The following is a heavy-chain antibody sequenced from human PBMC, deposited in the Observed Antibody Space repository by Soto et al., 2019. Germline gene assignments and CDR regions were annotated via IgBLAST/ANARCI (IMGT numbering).Heavy chain of an antibody. Sequence: GGSLRLSCAACGFTFSSYGMHWVRQAPGKXLEWVAVISYDGSNKYYADSVKGRFTISRDNSKNTLYLQMNSLRAEDTAVYYCAKDKGYYDSSGYQYRYYFDYWGQGTLVTVSS. CDR1: GFTFSSYG. CDR3: AKDKGYYDSSGYQYRYYFDY. D-gene: IGHD3-22*01. CDR2: ISYDGSNK. V-gene: IGHV3-30*18. J-gene: IGHJ4*02.